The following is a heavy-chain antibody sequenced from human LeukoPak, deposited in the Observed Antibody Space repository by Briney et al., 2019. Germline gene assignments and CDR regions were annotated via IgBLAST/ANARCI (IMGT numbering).Heavy chain of an antibody. CDR2: INGSGGST. CDR3: AKGGGYNPYFDY. V-gene: IGHV3-23*01. Sequence: GGSLRLSCAASGFTFSSYAMSWVRQAPGKGLEWVSDINGSGGSTYYADSVKGRFTISRDNSKNTLYLQMNSLRAEDTAVYYCAKGGGYNPYFDYWGQGTLVTVSS. CDR1: GFTFSSYA. J-gene: IGHJ4*02. D-gene: IGHD5-24*01.